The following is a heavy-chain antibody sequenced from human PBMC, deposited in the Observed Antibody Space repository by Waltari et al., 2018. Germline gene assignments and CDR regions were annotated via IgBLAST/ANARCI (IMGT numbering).Heavy chain of an antibody. CDR1: GGTFSSYA. CDR3: AGSAQDSGYDPLDYYYYYYMDV. V-gene: IGHV1-69*04. D-gene: IGHD5-12*01. Sequence: QVQLVQPGAEVKKPGSSVQVSCKASGGTFSSYAISWVRQAPGQGPGWRGGIIPILSIANYAKKYQGRVTITADESTSTAYMELSSLRSEDTAVYYCAGSAQDSGYDPLDYYYYYYMDVWGKGTTVTVSS. J-gene: IGHJ6*03. CDR2: IIPILSIA.